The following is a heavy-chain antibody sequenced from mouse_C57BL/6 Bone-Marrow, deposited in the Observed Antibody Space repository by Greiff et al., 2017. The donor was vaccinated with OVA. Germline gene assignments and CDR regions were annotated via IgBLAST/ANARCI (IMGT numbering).Heavy chain of an antibody. CDR1: GYTFTSYW. V-gene: IGHV1-64*01. Sequence: QVQLKQPGAELVKPGASVKLSCKASGYTFTSYWMHWVKQRPGQGLEWIGMIHPNSGSTNYNEKFKSKATLTVDKSSSTAYMQLSSLTSEDSAVYYCARYYYGSSYDYWGQGTTLTVSS. D-gene: IGHD1-1*01. J-gene: IGHJ2*01. CDR2: IHPNSGST. CDR3: ARYYYGSSYDY.